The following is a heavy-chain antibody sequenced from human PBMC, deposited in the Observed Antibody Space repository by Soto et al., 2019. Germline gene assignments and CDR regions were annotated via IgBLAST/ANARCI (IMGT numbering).Heavy chain of an antibody. V-gene: IGHV1-18*01. D-gene: IGHD2-2*02. J-gene: IGHJ4*02. CDR3: AREPRFCSSTSCYTRGGIGY. CDR2: ISAYNGNT. CDR1: GYTFTSYG. Sequence: SVKVSCKDSGYTFTSYGMSWVRQAHRQGLEWMGWISAYNGNTNYAQKLQGRVTMTTDTSTSTAYMELRSLRSDDTAVYYCAREPRFCSSTSCYTRGGIGYWGQGTLVTVSS.